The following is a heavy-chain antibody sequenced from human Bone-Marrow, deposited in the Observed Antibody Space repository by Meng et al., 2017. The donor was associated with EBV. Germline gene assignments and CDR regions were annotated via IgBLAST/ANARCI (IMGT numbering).Heavy chain of an antibody. CDR3: ARGRGYSSPNFDY. V-gene: IGHV4-34*01. CDR2: INHSGST. J-gene: IGHJ4*02. Sequence: QGHLRQGGAGLLKPPGTLSLTLAGYGGSFSGYYWSWIRQPPGKGLEWIGEINHSGSTNYNPSLKSRVTISVDTSKNQFSLKLSSVTTADTAVYYCARGRGYSSPNFDYWGQGTLVTVSS. CDR1: GGSFSGYY. D-gene: IGHD6-13*01.